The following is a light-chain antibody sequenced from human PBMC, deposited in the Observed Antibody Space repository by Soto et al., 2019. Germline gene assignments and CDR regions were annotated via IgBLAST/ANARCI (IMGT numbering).Light chain of an antibody. CDR3: QQTHSFPLT. CDR1: QDISTW. Sequence: DIQMTQSPSSVSSSVGDRVTITCRASQDISTWLGWYQQKPGKAPTLLIYRASTLHSGVPSRFSGSGSGTDFTLTISSLQPEDFATYHCQQTHSFPLTFGGGTKVEI. V-gene: IGKV1-12*01. CDR2: RAS. J-gene: IGKJ4*01.